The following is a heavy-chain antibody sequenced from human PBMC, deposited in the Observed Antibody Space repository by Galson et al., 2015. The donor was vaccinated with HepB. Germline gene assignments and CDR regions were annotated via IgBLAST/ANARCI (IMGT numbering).Heavy chain of an antibody. D-gene: IGHD3-9*01. Sequence: SLRLSCAASGFTFSSYAMHWVRQAPGKGLEWVALISYDGSNKNYADSVKGRFTISRDKSKNTLYLQMNSLRAEDTAVYYCARGNPFWEYYDILTGYYKSREDTFDIWGQGTMVTVSS. CDR3: ARGNPFWEYYDILTGYYKSREDTFDI. CDR1: GFTFSSYA. V-gene: IGHV3-30*04. CDR2: ISYDGSNK. J-gene: IGHJ3*02.